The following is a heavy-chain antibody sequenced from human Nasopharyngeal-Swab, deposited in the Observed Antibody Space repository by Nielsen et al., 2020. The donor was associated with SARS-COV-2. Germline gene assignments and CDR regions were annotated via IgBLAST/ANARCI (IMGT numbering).Heavy chain of an antibody. D-gene: IGHD4-17*01. Sequence: GGSLRLSCAASGFTFSIYSMNWVRQAPGKGLGWVSRINSDGSSTSYADSVKGRFTISRDNAKNTLYLQMNSLRAEDTAVYYCARDWGDYTMSYYYYGMDVWGQGTTVTVSS. CDR2: INSDGSST. CDR1: GFTFSIYS. CDR3: ARDWGDYTMSYYYYGMDV. V-gene: IGHV3-74*01. J-gene: IGHJ6*02.